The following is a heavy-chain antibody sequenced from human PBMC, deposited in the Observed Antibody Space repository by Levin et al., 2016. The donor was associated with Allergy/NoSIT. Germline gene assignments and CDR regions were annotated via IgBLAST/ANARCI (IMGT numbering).Heavy chain of an antibody. V-gene: IGHV5-10-1*01. CDR3: ARTGGVVINWDYYYGMDV. Sequence: KVSCKGSGYSFTSYWISWVRQMPGKGLEWMGRIDPSDSYTNYSPSFQGHVTISADKSISTAYLQWSSLKASDTAMYYCARTGGVVINWDYYYGMDVWGQGTTVTVSS. CDR2: IDPSDSYT. D-gene: IGHD3-3*01. CDR1: GYSFTSYW. J-gene: IGHJ6*02.